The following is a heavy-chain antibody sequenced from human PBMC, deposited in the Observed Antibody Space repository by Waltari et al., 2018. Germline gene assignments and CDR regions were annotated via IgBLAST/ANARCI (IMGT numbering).Heavy chain of an antibody. CDR2: IYYSGST. CDR3: ARVSVFWSGSPAHDY. Sequence: QLQLQESGPGLVKPSETLSLTCTVSGGSISSSSYYWGWIRQPPGKGLEWIGSIYYSGSTYYNPSLKSRVTISVDTSKNQFSLKLSSVTAADTAVYYCARVSVFWSGSPAHDYWGQGTLVTVSS. D-gene: IGHD3-3*01. CDR1: GGSISSSSYY. J-gene: IGHJ4*02. V-gene: IGHV4-39*07.